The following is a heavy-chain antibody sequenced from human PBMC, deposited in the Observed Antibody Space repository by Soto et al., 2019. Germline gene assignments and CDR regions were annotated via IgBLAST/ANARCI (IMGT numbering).Heavy chain of an antibody. D-gene: IGHD5-18*01. V-gene: IGHV1-3*05. CDR1: GCTFTSYA. CDR2: INAGNGNT. J-gene: IGHJ6*02. Sequence: QVQLVQSGAEEKKPGASVKVSCKASGCTFTSYAMHWVRQAPGQRLEWMGWINAGNGNTKYSQKFQGRVTITRDTSASTAYMELSSLRSEDTAVYYCARDLDTAMARVPLNYYYGMDVWGQGTTVTVSS. CDR3: ARDLDTAMARVPLNYYYGMDV.